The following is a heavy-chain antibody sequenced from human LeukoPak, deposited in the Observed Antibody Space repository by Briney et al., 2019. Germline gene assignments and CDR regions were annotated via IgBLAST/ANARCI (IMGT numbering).Heavy chain of an antibody. V-gene: IGHV3-23*01. CDR2: ISGSGGST. D-gene: IGHD3-10*01. Sequence: GGSLRLSCAASGFSFSSYEMNWVRQAPGKGLEWVSAISGSGGSTYYADSVKGRFTISRDNSKNTLYLQMNSLRAEDTAVYYCAKTERTYYYGSGSYYYFDYWGQGTLVTVSS. CDR3: AKTERTYYYGSGSYYYFDY. J-gene: IGHJ4*02. CDR1: GFSFSSYE.